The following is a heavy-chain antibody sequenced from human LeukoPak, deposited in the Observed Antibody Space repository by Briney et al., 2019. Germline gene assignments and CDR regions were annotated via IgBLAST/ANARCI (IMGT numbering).Heavy chain of an antibody. V-gene: IGHV3-53*01. D-gene: IGHD1-26*01. CDR3: AKATGGTNTPFDY. CDR2: IYSGGST. Sequence: GGSLRLSCAASGFSGSSNYMSWVRQVPGKGLEWVSVIYSGGSTYYADSVKGRFTISRDYSKNTLYLQMNSLRAEDTAIYYCAKATGGTNTPFDYWGQGTLVIVSS. CDR1: GFSGSSNY. J-gene: IGHJ4*02.